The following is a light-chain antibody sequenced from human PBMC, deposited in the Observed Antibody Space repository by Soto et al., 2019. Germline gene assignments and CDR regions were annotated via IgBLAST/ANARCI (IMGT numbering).Light chain of an antibody. CDR3: QQYNNWPRT. J-gene: IGKJ2*01. Sequence: EIVMTQSPAALSVSPGERATLSCRASQSVSSNLAWYHQTPGQAPRLLIYGASTRATGIPDRFSGSGSGTDFTLTISSVQSEDFAVYYCQQYNNWPRTFGQGTKVDNK. CDR1: QSVSSN. CDR2: GAS. V-gene: IGKV3-15*01.